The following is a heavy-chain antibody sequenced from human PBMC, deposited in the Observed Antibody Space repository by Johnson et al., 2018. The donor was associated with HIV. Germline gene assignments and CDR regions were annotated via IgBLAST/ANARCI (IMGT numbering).Heavy chain of an antibody. J-gene: IGHJ3*02. CDR2: TPGGDGGT. CDR3: AKSPDAFDI. V-gene: IGHV3-23*04. CDR1: GFKYAAS. Sequence: MQLVESGGGLVQPGGSLRVSCAASGFKYAASGLAFSNYAVKWVSHTPGGDGGTSFADPVRGRYIISRDNSKNTLYVQMHSLRGEDTAVYFCAKSPDAFDIWGQGTMVTVSS.